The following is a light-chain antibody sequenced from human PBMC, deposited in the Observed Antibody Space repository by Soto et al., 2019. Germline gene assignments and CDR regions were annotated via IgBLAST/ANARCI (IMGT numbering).Light chain of an antibody. J-gene: IGLJ1*01. CDR3: SSYSSSSTHYV. CDR1: SSEVGGYKY. CDR2: EVT. V-gene: IGLV2-14*01. Sequence: QSVLTQPASVSGSHGQSITISCTGTSSEVGGYKYVSWYQQYPGKAPKLLIYEVTIRPSGVSHRFSGSKSGNTASLTISGLHSEDEADYYCSSYSSSSTHYVFGTGTNVTVL.